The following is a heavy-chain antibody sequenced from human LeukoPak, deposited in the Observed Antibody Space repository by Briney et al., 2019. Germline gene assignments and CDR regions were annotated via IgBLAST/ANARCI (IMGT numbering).Heavy chain of an antibody. CDR3: AXXYGSGSSYHPDY. CDR1: GYTFTAYY. Sequence: ASVKVSCKASGYTFTAYYMHWVRQAPGQGLEWMGWINPNSGGTNSSQKFQDRVTLTRDTSISTAYMELGSLRSDDTAIYYCAXXYGSGSSYHPDYWGQGTLVTVSS. J-gene: IGHJ4*02. CDR2: INPNSGGT. D-gene: IGHD3-10*01. V-gene: IGHV1-2*02.